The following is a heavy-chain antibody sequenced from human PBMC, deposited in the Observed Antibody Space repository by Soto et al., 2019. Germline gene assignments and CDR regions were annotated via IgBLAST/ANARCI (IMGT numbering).Heavy chain of an antibody. J-gene: IGHJ4*02. D-gene: IGHD1-1*01. CDR1: GFTFSSYA. V-gene: IGHV3-30-3*01. CDR2: ISYDGSNK. CDR3: ARLQVFTSFDY. Sequence: QVQLVESGGGVVQPGRSLRLSCAASGFTFSSYAMHWVRQAPGKGLEWVAVISYDGSNKYYADSVKGRFTISRDNSKNTLYLQMNSLRAEDTAVYYCARLQVFTSFDYWGQGTLVTVSS.